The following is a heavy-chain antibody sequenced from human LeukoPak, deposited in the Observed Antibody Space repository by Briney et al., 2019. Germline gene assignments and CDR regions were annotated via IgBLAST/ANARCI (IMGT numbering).Heavy chain of an antibody. CDR2: VNHSGST. J-gene: IGHJ5*02. V-gene: IGHV4-34*01. Sequence: SETLSLTCAVYGGSFSGYYWSWTRQPPGKGLEWIGEVNHSGSTNYNPPVQSRVTISVDTSKNQFPLNLSSVTAADTAVYYCARGGPQWLVPKNWFDPWGQGTLVTVSS. CDR1: GGSFSGYY. D-gene: IGHD6-19*01. CDR3: ARGGPQWLVPKNWFDP.